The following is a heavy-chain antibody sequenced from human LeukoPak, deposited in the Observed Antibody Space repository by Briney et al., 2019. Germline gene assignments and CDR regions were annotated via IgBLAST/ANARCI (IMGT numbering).Heavy chain of an antibody. CDR2: ISHDGMNA. V-gene: IGHV3-23*01. D-gene: IGHD6-19*01. Sequence: GGSLRLSCAASGLHFSGTAMSWVRQAPGKGLEWVPAISHDGMNAYYADSVKGRFTISRDNSKKTVSLEMSSLTAADTGVYYCAKDGAQYSSGPECDPRGQGALVTVSS. J-gene: IGHJ5*02. CDR1: GLHFSGTA. CDR3: AKDGAQYSSGPECDP.